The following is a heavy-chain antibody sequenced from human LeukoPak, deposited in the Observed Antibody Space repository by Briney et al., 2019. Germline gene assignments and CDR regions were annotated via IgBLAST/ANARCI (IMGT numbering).Heavy chain of an antibody. D-gene: IGHD6-19*01. CDR3: ATGSIAVDH. Sequence: PGGSLRLSCAASGFTFSSYSMNWVRQAPGKGLEWVSYISSSSSTIYYADSVKGRFTISRDNAKNSLYLQMNSLRAEDTAVYYCATGSIAVDHWGQGTLVTVSS. V-gene: IGHV3-48*04. J-gene: IGHJ4*02. CDR1: GFTFSSYS. CDR2: ISSSSSTI.